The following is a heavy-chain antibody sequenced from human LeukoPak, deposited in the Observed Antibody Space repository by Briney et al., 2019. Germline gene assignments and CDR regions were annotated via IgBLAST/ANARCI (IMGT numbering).Heavy chain of an antibody. Sequence: SGPTLVKPTETLTLTCTCSGFSITSSGVAVGWIRQPPGKALEWLGHIYWNDNDHYNTLLRSRLTITKDTSENQVVLTMTNMDPVDTATYYCAHLTTSAYYYDYWGQGTLVTVSS. CDR2: IYWNDND. CDR3: AHLTTSAYYYDY. J-gene: IGHJ4*02. CDR1: GFSITSSGVA. D-gene: IGHD1-1*01. V-gene: IGHV2-5*01.